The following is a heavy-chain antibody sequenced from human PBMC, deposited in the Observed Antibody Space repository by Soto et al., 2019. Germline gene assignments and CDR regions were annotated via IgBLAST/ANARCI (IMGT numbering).Heavy chain of an antibody. CDR1: GFTFSSYA. CDR2: ISGSGGST. D-gene: IGHD1-26*01. CDR3: ARRGSGSYYDY. V-gene: IGHV3-23*01. Sequence: EVQLLESGGGLVQPGGSLRLSCAASGFTFSSYAMRWVRQAPAKGLEWVSAISGSGGSTYYADSVKGRFTISRDKSKNTLYLQMNSLRAEDTAVYYCARRGSGSYYDYWGQGTLVTVSS. J-gene: IGHJ4*02.